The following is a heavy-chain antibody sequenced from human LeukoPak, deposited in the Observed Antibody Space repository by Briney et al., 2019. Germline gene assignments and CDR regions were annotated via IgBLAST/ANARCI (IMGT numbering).Heavy chain of an antibody. D-gene: IGHD3-22*01. J-gene: IGHJ6*03. CDR2: IYTSGST. CDR3: AREARDASTMIVVVTTYYYYYMDV. V-gene: IGHV4-61*02. Sequence: PSETLSLTCTVSGGSISSGSYYWSWIRQPAGKGLEWIGRIYTSGSTNYNPSLKSRVTMSVDTSKNQFSLKLRSVTAADTAVYYCAREARDASTMIVVVTTYYYYYMDVWGKGTTVTISS. CDR1: GGSISSGSYY.